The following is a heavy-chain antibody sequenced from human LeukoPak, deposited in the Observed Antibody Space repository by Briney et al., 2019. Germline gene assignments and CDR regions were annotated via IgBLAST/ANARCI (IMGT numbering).Heavy chain of an antibody. Sequence: QPGGSLRLSCAASGFTFSSYAMSWVRQAPGKGLEWVSAISGSGGSTYYADSVKGRFTISRDNSKNTLYLQMNSLRAEDTAVYYCAKDLRFGSRGSIAARFDYWGQGTLVTVSS. CDR1: GFTFSSYA. CDR3: AKDLRFGSRGSIAARFDY. V-gene: IGHV3-23*01. CDR2: ISGSGGST. J-gene: IGHJ4*02. D-gene: IGHD6-6*01.